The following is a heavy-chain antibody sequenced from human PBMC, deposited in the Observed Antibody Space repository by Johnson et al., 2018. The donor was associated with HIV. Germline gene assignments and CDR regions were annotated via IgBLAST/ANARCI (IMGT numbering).Heavy chain of an antibody. CDR2: IKQDGSEI. D-gene: IGHD5-18*01. Sequence: VQLVESGGGLVQPGGSLRLSCAASRFTFSSYWMSWVRQAPGKGLEWVANIKQDGSEIYYVDSVKGRFTISRDNSKNTLYLQMNSLRAEDTAVYYCARAYSYGAFDIWGLGTKVTVSS. V-gene: IGHV3-7*01. CDR1: RFTFSSYW. J-gene: IGHJ3*02. CDR3: ARAYSYGAFDI.